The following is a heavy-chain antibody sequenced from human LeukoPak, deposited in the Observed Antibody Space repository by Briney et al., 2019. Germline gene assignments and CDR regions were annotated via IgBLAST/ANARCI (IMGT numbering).Heavy chain of an antibody. Sequence: PGRSLRLSCAASGFTFSSYAMHWVRQAPGKGLEWVAVISYDGSNKYYADSVKGRFTISRDNSKNTLYLQMNSLRAEDTAVYYCAGGDFEFDFDYWGQGTLVTVSS. D-gene: IGHD2-21*02. CDR1: GFTFSSYA. CDR2: ISYDGSNK. V-gene: IGHV3-30-3*01. J-gene: IGHJ4*02. CDR3: AGGDFEFDFDY.